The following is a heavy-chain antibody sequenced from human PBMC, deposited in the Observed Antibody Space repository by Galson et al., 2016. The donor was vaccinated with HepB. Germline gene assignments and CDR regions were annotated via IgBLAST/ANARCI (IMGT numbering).Heavy chain of an antibody. Sequence: SLRLSCAVSSFMRNYWMSWVRQAPGTGLEWVANIKQDGSEKHYVDSVKGRFTISRDHAKNSLYLQMNSLRVDDTAVYYCARVLGGSTTSTMDVWGQGTTVTVSS. D-gene: IGHD1-26*01. CDR2: IKQDGSEK. V-gene: IGHV3-7*01. CDR3: ARVLGGSTTSTMDV. CDR1: SFMRNYW. J-gene: IGHJ6*02.